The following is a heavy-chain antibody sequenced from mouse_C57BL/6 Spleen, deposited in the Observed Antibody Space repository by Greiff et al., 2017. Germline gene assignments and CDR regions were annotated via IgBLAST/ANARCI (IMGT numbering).Heavy chain of an antibody. D-gene: IGHD2-4*01. J-gene: IGHJ1*03. Sequence: EVQLQESGPGLVKPSQSLSLTCSVTGYSITSGYYWNWIRQFPGNKLEWMGYISYDGSNNYNPSLKNRISITRDTSKNQFFLKLNSVTTEDTATYYCARDGGGMITDWYFDVWGTGTTVTVSS. CDR3: ARDGGGMITDWYFDV. V-gene: IGHV3-6*01. CDR2: ISYDGSN. CDR1: GYSITSGYY.